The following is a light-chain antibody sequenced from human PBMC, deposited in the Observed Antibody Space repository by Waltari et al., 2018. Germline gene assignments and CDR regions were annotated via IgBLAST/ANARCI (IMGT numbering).Light chain of an antibody. CDR1: NLGDKY. Sequence: SYELTQPPSVSVSPGQTATITCSGDNLGDKYACWYQQRPGQSPVLVIFQHTKRPSGIPERFSGSNSGNTAPLTISGTQAMDEADYSCQVWDSSTAHVVFGGGTKLTVL. CDR2: QHT. CDR3: QVWDSSTAHVV. J-gene: IGLJ2*01. V-gene: IGLV3-1*01.